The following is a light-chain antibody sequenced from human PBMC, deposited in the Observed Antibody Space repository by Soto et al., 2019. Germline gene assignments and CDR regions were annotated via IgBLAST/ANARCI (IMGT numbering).Light chain of an antibody. CDR3: QPYNSYSGT. J-gene: IGKJ1*01. CDR1: QSFSTW. Sequence: DIQMTQSPSTLSASVGDRVTITCRASQSFSTWLAWYQQKPGKAPNLLIYDASSLESGVPSRFSGSGSGTEFPLTISSLQPDDFATYYCQPYNSYSGTFGQGTKVEIK. CDR2: DAS. V-gene: IGKV1-5*01.